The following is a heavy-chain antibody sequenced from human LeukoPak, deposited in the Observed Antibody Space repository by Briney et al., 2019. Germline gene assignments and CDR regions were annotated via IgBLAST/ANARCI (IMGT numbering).Heavy chain of an antibody. CDR3: ARDHGDGYNYGAFDN. CDR1: GGSISSYY. V-gene: IGHV4-59*01. CDR2: IYYSGST. D-gene: IGHD5-24*01. Sequence: PSETLSLTCTVSGGSISSYYWSWIRQPPGKGLEWIGYIYYSGSTNYNPSLKSRVTISVDTSKNQFSLKLSSVTAADTAVYYCARDHGDGYNYGAFDNWGQGTMVTVSS. J-gene: IGHJ3*02.